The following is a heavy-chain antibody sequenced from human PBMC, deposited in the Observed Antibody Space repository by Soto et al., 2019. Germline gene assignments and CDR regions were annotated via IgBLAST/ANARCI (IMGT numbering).Heavy chain of an antibody. CDR1: GGSISSYY. CDR2: IYYSGST. Sequence: SETLSLTCTVSGGSISSYYWSWIRQPPGKGLEWIGYIYYSGSTNYNPSLKSRVTISVDTSKNQFSLKLSSVTAADTAVYYCARVILSYCGGDCYSRGFGWFDPWGQGTLVTVSS. CDR3: ARVILSYCGGDCYSRGFGWFDP. V-gene: IGHV4-59*01. D-gene: IGHD2-21*02. J-gene: IGHJ5*02.